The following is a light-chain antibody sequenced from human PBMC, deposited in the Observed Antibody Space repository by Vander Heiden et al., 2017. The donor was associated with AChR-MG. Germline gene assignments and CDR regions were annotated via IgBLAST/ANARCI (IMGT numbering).Light chain of an antibody. Sequence: DIQMTQSPSSLSASVGDRVTITCRASQSISSYLNWYQQRPGYAPKLLIYVVSSLRSGVPSRFSGSESGTDFTLTISSLQPEDSATYFCQQSYSTPWTFGQGTKVEVK. V-gene: IGKV1-39*01. CDR3: QQSYSTPWT. CDR1: QSISSY. CDR2: VVS. J-gene: IGKJ1*01.